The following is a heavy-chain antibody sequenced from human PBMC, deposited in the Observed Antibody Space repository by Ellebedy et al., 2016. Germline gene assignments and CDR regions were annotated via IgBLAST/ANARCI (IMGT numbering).Heavy chain of an antibody. D-gene: IGHD5-18*01. J-gene: IGHJ4*02. V-gene: IGHV3-15*01. CDR2: IKSKTDGGAA. CDR1: GFTFSNAW. Sequence: GGSLRLSCAASGFTFSNAWMNWIRQAPGKGLEWVGRIKSKTDGGAADYAAPVKGRFTISRDDSKNTLYLQMNSLKTEDTAVYFCTTVYRYNYDSVWGQGTLVTVSS. CDR3: TTVYRYNYDSV.